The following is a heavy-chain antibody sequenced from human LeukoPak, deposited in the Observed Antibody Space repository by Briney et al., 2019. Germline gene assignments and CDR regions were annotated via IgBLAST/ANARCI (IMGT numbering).Heavy chain of an antibody. Sequence: PSETLSLTCTVSGGSISCYYWSWIRQPPGKGLEWIGYIYYSGSTNYNPSLKSRVTISVDTSKNQFSLKLSSVTAADTAMYYCAKSGGYGLIDYWGQGTLVTVSS. CDR1: GGSISCYY. CDR2: IYYSGST. CDR3: AKSGGYGLIDY. D-gene: IGHD1-26*01. J-gene: IGHJ4*02. V-gene: IGHV4-59*08.